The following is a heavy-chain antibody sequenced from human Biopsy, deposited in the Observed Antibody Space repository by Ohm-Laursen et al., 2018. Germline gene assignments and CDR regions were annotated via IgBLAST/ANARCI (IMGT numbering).Heavy chain of an antibody. D-gene: IGHD3-10*01. CDR1: GFNFSAYG. CDR2: TWDDGSHQ. Sequence: SLRLSCSASGFNFSAYGMHWVRQAPDKGLEWVALTWDDGSHQYYADSVKGRFTISRDNSKNSLYLHINTLRVEDTAVYYCVTDRLDDISKVRGIMTDWGQGTLVIVSS. V-gene: IGHV3-33*01. CDR3: VTDRLDDISKVRGIMTD. J-gene: IGHJ4*02.